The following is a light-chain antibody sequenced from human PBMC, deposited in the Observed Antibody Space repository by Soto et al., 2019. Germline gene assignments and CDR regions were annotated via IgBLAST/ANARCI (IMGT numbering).Light chain of an antibody. CDR1: QSISSY. Sequence: DIQMTQSPSSLSASVGDRVTITCRASQSISSYLNWYQQKPGKAPKLLIYAASSSQSGVPSRFSGSGSGTDFTLTISSLQPEDFATYYCQQSSSTPFTVRPGTKVDIX. CDR3: QQSSSTPFT. V-gene: IGKV1-39*01. J-gene: IGKJ3*01. CDR2: AAS.